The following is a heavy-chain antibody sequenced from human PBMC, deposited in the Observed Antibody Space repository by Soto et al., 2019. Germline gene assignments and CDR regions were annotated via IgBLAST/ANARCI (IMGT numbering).Heavy chain of an antibody. CDR3: ARDLDCSSTSCPEGDAFDI. V-gene: IGHV4-61*01. CDR2: IYYSGST. J-gene: IGHJ3*02. D-gene: IGHD2-2*01. Sequence: SETLSLTCTVSGGSVSSSSYYWGWIRQPPGKGLEWIGCIYYSGSTNYNPSLKSRVTISVDTSKNQFSLKLSSVTAADTAVYYCARDLDCSSTSCPEGDAFDIWGQGTMVTVSS. CDR1: GGSVSSSSYY.